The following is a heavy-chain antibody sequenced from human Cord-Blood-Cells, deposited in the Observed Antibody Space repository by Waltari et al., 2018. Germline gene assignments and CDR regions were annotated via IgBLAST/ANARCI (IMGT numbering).Heavy chain of an antibody. D-gene: IGHD3-22*01. CDR3: ASTREYYYDSSGYYNAFDI. CDR2: IYYSGST. CDR1: GGSISSSSYY. Sequence: QLQLQESGPGLVKPSETLSLTCTVSGGSISSSSYYWGWIRQPPGKVLEWIGRIYYSGSTYYNPSLKSRVTSTVDTSNNQFSLKLSSVTAADTAVYYWASTREYYYDSSGYYNAFDIWGQGTMVTVSS. J-gene: IGHJ3*02. V-gene: IGHV4-39*01.